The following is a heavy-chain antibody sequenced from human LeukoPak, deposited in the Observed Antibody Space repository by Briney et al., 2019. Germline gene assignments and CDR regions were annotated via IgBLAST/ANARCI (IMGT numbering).Heavy chain of an antibody. CDR2: INPDTGGP. CDR1: GYSFTAFY. CDR3: AKDKD. J-gene: IGHJ4*02. V-gene: IGHV1-2*02. Sequence: ASVKVSCKASGYSFTAFYIHWVRQAPGQGLEWMGWINPDTGGPNYAQKFQGRVTMTRDTSISTVYLELSRPTSDDTAVCYCAKDKDWGQGTLVTVSS.